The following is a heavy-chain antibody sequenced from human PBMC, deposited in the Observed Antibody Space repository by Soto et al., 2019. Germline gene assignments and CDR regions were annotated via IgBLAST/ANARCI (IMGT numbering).Heavy chain of an antibody. V-gene: IGHV3-74*01. CDR1: GFTFSSYW. CDR3: ARGYGSGNLYGMDV. Sequence: GGSLRLSCAASGFTFSSYWMHWVRQAPGKGLVWVSRINSDGSSTSYADSVKGRFTISRDNAKNTLYLQMNSLRAEDTAVYYCARGYGSGNLYGMDVWGQGTTVTVSS. CDR2: INSDGSST. J-gene: IGHJ6*02. D-gene: IGHD3-10*01.